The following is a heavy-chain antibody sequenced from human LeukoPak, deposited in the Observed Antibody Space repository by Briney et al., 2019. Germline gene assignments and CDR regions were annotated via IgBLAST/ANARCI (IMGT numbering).Heavy chain of an antibody. D-gene: IGHD2/OR15-2a*01. J-gene: IGHJ6*03. V-gene: IGHV1-2*02. CDR3: ARSRMYYYYMDV. CDR1: GYTFTGYY. Sequence: GASVKVSCKASGYTFTGYYMHWVRQAPGQGLEWMGWINPNSGGTNYAQKFQGRVTMTRDTSISTAYMELRSLRSDDTAVYYCARSRMYYYYMDVWGKGTTVTVSS. CDR2: INPNSGGT.